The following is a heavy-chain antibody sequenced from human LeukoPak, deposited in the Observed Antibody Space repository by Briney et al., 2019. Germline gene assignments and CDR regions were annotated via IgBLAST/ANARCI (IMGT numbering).Heavy chain of an antibody. V-gene: IGHV3-72*01. CDR1: GFTFSDHY. Sequence: GGSLRLSCAASGFTFSDHYMDWVRQAPGKGLEWVGRTRNKANSYTTEYAASVKGRFTISRDGSKNSLNLQMNGLKTEDTAVYYCARESKAEWEVRSFDYWGQGTLVTVSS. J-gene: IGHJ4*02. D-gene: IGHD1-26*01. CDR2: TRNKANSYTT. CDR3: ARESKAEWEVRSFDY.